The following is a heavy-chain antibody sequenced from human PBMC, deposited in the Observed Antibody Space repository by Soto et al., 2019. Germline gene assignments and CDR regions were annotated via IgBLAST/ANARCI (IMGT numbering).Heavy chain of an antibody. D-gene: IGHD1-1*01. J-gene: IGHJ5*02. CDR3: ARASGTTGTRFDP. CDR1: GGSISGYY. Sequence: PSETLSLTCTVSGGSISGYYWSWIRQPPGKGLEWIGYIHYSGSTNYNPSLKSRVTISVDTSKNQFSLKLSSVTAADTAVYYCARASGTTGTRFDPWGQGTLVTVSS. CDR2: IHYSGST. V-gene: IGHV4-59*12.